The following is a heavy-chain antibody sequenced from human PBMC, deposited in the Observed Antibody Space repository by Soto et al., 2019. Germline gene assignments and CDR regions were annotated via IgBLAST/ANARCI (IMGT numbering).Heavy chain of an antibody. CDR3: ARMATFGSLNWFDP. D-gene: IGHD3-16*01. CDR1: GYSFTNND. J-gene: IGHJ5*02. Sequence: ASVKVSCKASGYSFTNNDVSWVRQATGQGLEWMGWMNPGSGDTGYAQKFQGRVTMTRDISIATAYMELSSLRSDDTAIYYCARMATFGSLNWFDPWGQGTLVTVSA. V-gene: IGHV1-8*01. CDR2: MNPGSGDT.